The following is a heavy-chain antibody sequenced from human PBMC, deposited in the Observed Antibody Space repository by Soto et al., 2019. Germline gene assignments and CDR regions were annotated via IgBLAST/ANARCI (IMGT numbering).Heavy chain of an antibody. D-gene: IGHD3-3*01. CDR3: AKITLEWLLSPRYPLDY. CDR2: ISGSGDRT. Sequence: LRLSCAASGFIFSSYAMIWVRQAPGKGLEWVSGISGSGDRTYYADSVKGRFSISRDNPKNTLYLQMNSLRAEDTAVYYCAKITLEWLLSPRYPLDYWGQGTLVTVSA. J-gene: IGHJ4*02. CDR1: GFIFSSYA. V-gene: IGHV3-23*01.